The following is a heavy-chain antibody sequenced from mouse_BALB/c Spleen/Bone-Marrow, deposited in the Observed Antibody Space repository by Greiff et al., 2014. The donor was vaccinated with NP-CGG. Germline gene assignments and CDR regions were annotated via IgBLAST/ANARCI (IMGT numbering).Heavy chain of an antibody. J-gene: IGHJ1*01. V-gene: IGHV7-3*02. Sequence: EVQVVESGGGLVQPGGSLRLSCATSGFTFTDYYMSWVRQPPGKALEWLGFIRNKANGYATEYSASVKGQFTISRDNSQSILYLQMNTLRAEDSATYYCARDKNYGSYWYFDVWGAGTTVTVSS. CDR2: IRNKANGYAT. CDR1: GFTFTDYY. D-gene: IGHD2-1*01. CDR3: ARDKNYGSYWYFDV.